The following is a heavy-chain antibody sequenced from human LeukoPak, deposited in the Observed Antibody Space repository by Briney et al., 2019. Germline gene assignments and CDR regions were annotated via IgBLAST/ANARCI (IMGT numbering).Heavy chain of an antibody. CDR3: ARDPERYDFWSGYYSKEYYFDY. Sequence: ASVKVSCKASGYTFTGYYMHWVRQAPGQGLEWMGWINPNSGGTNYAQKFKGRVTMTRDTSISTAYMELSRLRSDDTAVYYCARDPERYDFWSGYYSKEYYFDYWGQGTLVTVSS. D-gene: IGHD3-3*01. CDR1: GYTFTGYY. CDR2: INPNSGGT. V-gene: IGHV1-2*02. J-gene: IGHJ4*02.